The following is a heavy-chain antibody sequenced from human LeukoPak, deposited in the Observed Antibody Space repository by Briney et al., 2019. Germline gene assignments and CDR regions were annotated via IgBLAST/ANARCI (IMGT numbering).Heavy chain of an antibody. Sequence: PGGSLRLSCAASGFTFSDYYMSCIRQAPGKGLEWVSYISGSSSYTNYADSVKGRFTISRDNAKKSLYLQMNSLRAEDTAVYYCARAQLVEYWGQGSLVTVSS. D-gene: IGHD2-2*01. CDR2: ISGSSSYT. CDR1: GFTFSDYY. CDR3: ARAQLVEY. J-gene: IGHJ4*02. V-gene: IGHV3-11*06.